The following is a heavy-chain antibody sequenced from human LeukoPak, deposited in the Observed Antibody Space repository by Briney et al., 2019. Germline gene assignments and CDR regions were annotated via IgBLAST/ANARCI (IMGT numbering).Heavy chain of an antibody. CDR3: SKAGRGSGFSDWFDP. V-gene: IGHV3-30-3*01. J-gene: IGHJ5*02. Sequence: PGGSLRLSCAASGFTFSSYAMHWVRQAPGKGLEWVAVISYDGSNKYYADSVKGRFTISRDNSKNTLYLQMNSLRAEDTAVYYCSKAGRGSGFSDWFDPWGQGTLVTVSS. D-gene: IGHD6-19*01. CDR2: ISYDGSNK. CDR1: GFTFSSYA.